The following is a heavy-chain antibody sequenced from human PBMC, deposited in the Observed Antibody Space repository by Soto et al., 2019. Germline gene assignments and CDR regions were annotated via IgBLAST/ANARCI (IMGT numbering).Heavy chain of an antibody. CDR2: ISAYNGNT. CDR1: GYTFTSYG. J-gene: IGHJ4*02. D-gene: IGHD6-13*01. CDR3: ARDWAPDSSSWTFDY. Sequence: QVQLVQSGAEVKNPGASVKVYCKASGYTFTSYGISWARQAPGQGLEWMGWISAYNGNTHYAQKLQGIVTMTTDTSTSTAYMELSSLRSDDTAVYYCARDWAPDSSSWTFDYWGEGTLFTVSS. V-gene: IGHV1-18*01.